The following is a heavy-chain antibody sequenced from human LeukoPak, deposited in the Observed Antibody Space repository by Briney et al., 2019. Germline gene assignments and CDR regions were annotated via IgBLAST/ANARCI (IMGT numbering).Heavy chain of an antibody. CDR3: ARDRPYYDILTDYYSYYYGMDV. CDR1: GYTFTSYY. Sequence: GSVKVSCKASGYTFTSYYMHWVRQAPGQGLEWMGIINPSGGSTSYAQKFQGRVTMTRDTSTSTVYMELSSLRSEDTAVYYCARDRPYYDILTDYYSYYYGMDVWGQGTTVTVSS. V-gene: IGHV1-46*01. CDR2: INPSGGST. D-gene: IGHD3-9*01. J-gene: IGHJ6*02.